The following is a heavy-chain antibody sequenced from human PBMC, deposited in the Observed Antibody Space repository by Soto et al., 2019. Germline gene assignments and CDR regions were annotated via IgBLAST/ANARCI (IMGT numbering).Heavy chain of an antibody. V-gene: IGHV1-69*13. CDR2: IIPIFGTA. CDR3: ARSPSLYCSGGSCYPVYNWFDP. CDR1: GGTFSSYA. D-gene: IGHD2-15*01. J-gene: IGHJ5*02. Sequence: SVKVSCKASGGTFSSYAISWVRQAPGQGLEWMGGIIPIFGTANYAQKFQGRVTITADESTSTAYMELSSLRSEDTAVYYCARSPSLYCSGGSCYPVYNWFDPWGQGTLVTVSS.